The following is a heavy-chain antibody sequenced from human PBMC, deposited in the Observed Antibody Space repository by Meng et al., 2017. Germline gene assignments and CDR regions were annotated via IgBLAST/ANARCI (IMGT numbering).Heavy chain of an antibody. CDR1: GGSISSYY. CDR2: TYYSGST. J-gene: IGHJ4*02. V-gene: IGHV4-59*01. CDR3: ARERDGSGSYYNVVDY. Sequence: SETLSLTCTVSGGSISSYYWSWIRQPPGQGLEWIGYTYYSGSTNYNPSLKSRVTISVDTSKNQFSLKLSPVTAADTAVYYCARERDGSGSYYNVVDYWGQGTLVTVSS. D-gene: IGHD3-10*01.